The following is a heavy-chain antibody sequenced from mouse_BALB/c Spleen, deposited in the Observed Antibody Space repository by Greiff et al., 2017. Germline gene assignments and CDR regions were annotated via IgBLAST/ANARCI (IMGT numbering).Heavy chain of an antibody. CDR1: GFSLTSYG. V-gene: IGHV2-2*02. CDR2: IWSGGST. J-gene: IGHJ4*01. CDR3: ASQSSPLLRLPVDY. Sequence: VHLVESGPGLVQPSQSLSITCTVSGFSLTSYGVHWVRQSPGKGLEWLGVIWSGGSTDYNAAFISRLSISKDNSKSQVFFKMNSLQANDTAIYYCASQSSPLLRLPVDYWGQGTSVTVSS. D-gene: IGHD1-2*01.